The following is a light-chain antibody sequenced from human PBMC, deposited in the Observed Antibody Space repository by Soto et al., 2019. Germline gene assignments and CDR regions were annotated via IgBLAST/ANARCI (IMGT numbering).Light chain of an antibody. CDR3: QQYGTSRA. CDR2: GAS. CDR1: QSVRSGY. Sequence: EMVLTQSPGTLSLSPGERATLSCRASQSVRSGYLAWYQQKPGQGPRLLIYGASSRATGIPDRFSGSGSGTDFTLTISRLEPEDFAVYYCQQYGTSRAFGQGAKVDI. J-gene: IGKJ1*01. V-gene: IGKV3-20*01.